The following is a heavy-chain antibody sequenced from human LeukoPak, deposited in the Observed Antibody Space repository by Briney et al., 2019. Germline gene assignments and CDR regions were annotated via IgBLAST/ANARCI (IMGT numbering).Heavy chain of an antibody. CDR3: ARSELLWFGGGGTRSYYYYYMDV. CDR2: INPNSGGT. CDR1: GYTFTGYY. J-gene: IGHJ6*03. Sequence: ASVKVSCKASGYTFTGYYMHWVRQAPGQGPEWMGWINPNSGGTNYAQKFQGRVTMTRDTSISTAYMELSRLRSDDTAVYYCARSELLWFGGGGTRSYYYYYMDVWGKGTTVTVSS. V-gene: IGHV1-2*02. D-gene: IGHD3-10*01.